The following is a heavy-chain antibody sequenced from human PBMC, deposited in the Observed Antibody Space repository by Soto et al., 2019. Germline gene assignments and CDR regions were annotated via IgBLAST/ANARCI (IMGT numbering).Heavy chain of an antibody. D-gene: IGHD3-10*01. Sequence: QVQLQESGPGLVKPSQTLSLTCTVSSGSISSGSDYWSWVRQHPGKGLEWIGFSRNSGATFYNPSLQSRVTISVDRSKNQFFLKLTSVTAADTALYYCARGELWWEPWGQGTLVTVSS. J-gene: IGHJ5*02. CDR2: SRNSGAT. CDR1: SGSISSGSDY. CDR3: ARGELWWEP. V-gene: IGHV4-31*03.